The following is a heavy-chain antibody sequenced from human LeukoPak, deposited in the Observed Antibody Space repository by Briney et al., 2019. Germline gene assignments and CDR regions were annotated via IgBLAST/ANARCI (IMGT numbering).Heavy chain of an antibody. CDR2: ISYDGSNK. J-gene: IGHJ4*02. D-gene: IGHD2-2*01. CDR1: GFTFSSYA. CDR3: AKVRLSTTSKWYYFDY. Sequence: PGGSLRLSCAASGFTFSSYAMHWVRQAPGKGLEWVAVISYDGSNKYYADSVKGRFTISRDNSKNTLYLQMNSLRTEDTAVYYCAKVRLSTTSKWYYFDYWGQGTLVTVSS. V-gene: IGHV3-30-3*01.